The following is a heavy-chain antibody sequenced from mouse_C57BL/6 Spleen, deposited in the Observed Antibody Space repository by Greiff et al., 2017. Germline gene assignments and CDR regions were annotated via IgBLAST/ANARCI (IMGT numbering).Heavy chain of an antibody. Sequence: VQLQQPGAELVKPGASVKISCKASGYSFTGYYMNWVKQSPEKSLEWIGEINPSTGGTTYNQKFKAKATLTVDKSSSTAYMQLKSLTSEDSAVYYCARNGDMDYWGQGTSVTVSS. CDR2: INPSTGGT. CDR1: GYSFTGYY. CDR3: ARNGDMDY. J-gene: IGHJ4*01. V-gene: IGHV1-42*01.